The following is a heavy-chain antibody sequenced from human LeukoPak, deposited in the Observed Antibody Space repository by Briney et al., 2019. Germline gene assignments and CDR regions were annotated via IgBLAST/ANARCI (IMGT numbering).Heavy chain of an antibody. Sequence: PGGSLRLSCAASGFTFSSYGMHWVRQAPGKGLEWVAFIRYDGSNKYYADSVKGRFTISRDNSKNTLYLQMNSLRAEDTAVYYCAKVGGSGSYYDHDAFDIWGQGTMVTVSS. CDR2: IRYDGSNK. J-gene: IGHJ3*02. D-gene: IGHD3-10*01. V-gene: IGHV3-30*02. CDR1: GFTFSSYG. CDR3: AKVGGSGSYYDHDAFDI.